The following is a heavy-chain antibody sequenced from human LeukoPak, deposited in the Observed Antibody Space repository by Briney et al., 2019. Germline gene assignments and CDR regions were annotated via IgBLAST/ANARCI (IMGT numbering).Heavy chain of an antibody. CDR3: TRDNPPAIWSGFS. J-gene: IGHJ5*02. D-gene: IGHD3-3*01. V-gene: IGHV3-49*03. CDR1: GFTFGDYA. CDR2: IRSKAYGGTT. Sequence: SGGSLRLSCTTSGFTFGDYAMSWFRQAPGKGLEWVGFIRSKAYGGTTEYAASVKGRFTISRDDSKSIAYLQMNSLKTEDTAVYYCTRDNPPAIWSGFSWGQGTLVTVSS.